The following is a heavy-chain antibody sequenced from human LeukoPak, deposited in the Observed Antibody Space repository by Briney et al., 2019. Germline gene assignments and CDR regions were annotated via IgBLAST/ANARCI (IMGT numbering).Heavy chain of an antibody. CDR3: ARHSGTYYADFDS. CDR2: IYYTGSA. CDR1: GDSISSSSYY. D-gene: IGHD1-26*01. V-gene: IGHV4-39*01. Sequence: PSETLSLTCTVSGDSISSSSYYWGWIRQPPGKGLEWIGYIYYTGSAHYDPSLKSRVTLSVDTAKNHFSLKLSSVTAADTAVYYCARHSGTYYADFDSWGQGTLVTVSS. J-gene: IGHJ4*02.